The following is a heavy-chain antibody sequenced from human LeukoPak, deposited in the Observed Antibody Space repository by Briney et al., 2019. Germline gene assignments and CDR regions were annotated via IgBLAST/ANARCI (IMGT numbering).Heavy chain of an antibody. CDR2: ISYDGSNK. V-gene: IGHV3-30*03. J-gene: IGHJ4*02. Sequence: PGRSLRLSCAASGFTFSSYGMHWVRQAPGKGLEWVAVISYDGSNKYYADSVKGRFTISRDNSKNTLYLQMNSLRAEDTAVYYCARVSDYYGSWGQGTLVTVSS. CDR3: ARVSDYYGS. D-gene: IGHD3-10*01. CDR1: GFTFSSYG.